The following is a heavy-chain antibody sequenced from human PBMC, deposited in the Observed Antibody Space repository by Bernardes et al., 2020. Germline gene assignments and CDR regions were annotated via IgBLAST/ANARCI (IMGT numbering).Heavy chain of an antibody. CDR2: ISSSSSYI. CDR1: GFTFSSYS. J-gene: IGHJ4*02. CDR3: ARDSYYYHSSGYYPYYFVY. Sequence: GGSLRLSCAASGFTFSSYSMNWVRQAPGKGLEWVSSISSSSSYIYYADSVKGRFTISRDNAKNSLYLQMNSLRAEDTAVYYCARDSYYYHSSGYYPYYFVYWGQGTLV. V-gene: IGHV3-21*01. D-gene: IGHD3-22*01.